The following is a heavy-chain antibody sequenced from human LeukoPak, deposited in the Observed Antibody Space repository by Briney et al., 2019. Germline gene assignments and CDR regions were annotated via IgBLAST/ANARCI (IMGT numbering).Heavy chain of an antibody. CDR3: AGGTYYGTGTRPGYLNY. D-gene: IGHD3-10*01. Sequence: GGSLRLSCAASNFSVNNKYIDWVRQAPGKGLEWVSSLDNFGAKYYGDSVTGRFSVSRDLSQNTVYLQMSSLRADDAAVYYCAGGTYYGTGTRPGYLNYWGLGTLVTVSS. CDR2: LDNFGAK. V-gene: IGHV3-53*01. J-gene: IGHJ4*02. CDR1: NFSVNNKY.